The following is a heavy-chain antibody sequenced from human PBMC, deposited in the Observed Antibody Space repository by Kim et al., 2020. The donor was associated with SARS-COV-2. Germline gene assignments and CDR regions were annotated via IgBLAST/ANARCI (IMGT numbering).Heavy chain of an antibody. CDR3: AVKEQQLVLGDTYYYYGMDV. CDR2: IDPSDSYT. CDR1: GYSFTSYW. D-gene: IGHD6-13*01. V-gene: IGHV5-10-1*01. Sequence: GESLKISCKGSGYSFTSYWISWVRQMPGKGLEWMGRIDPSDSYTNYSPSFQGHVTISADKSISTAYLQWSSLKASDTAMYYCAVKEQQLVLGDTYYYYGMDVWGQGTTVTVSS. J-gene: IGHJ6*02.